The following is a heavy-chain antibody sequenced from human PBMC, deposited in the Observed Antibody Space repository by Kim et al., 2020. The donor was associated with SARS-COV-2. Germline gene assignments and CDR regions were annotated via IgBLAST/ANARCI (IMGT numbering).Heavy chain of an antibody. D-gene: IGHD3-9*01. CDR1: GFTFDDYA. CDR3: AKGLVDYDILTGPFDY. Sequence: GGSLRLSCAASGFTFDDYAMHWVRQAPGKGLEWVSGISWNSGSIGYADSVKGRFTISRDNAKNSLYLQMNSLRAEDTALYYCAKGLVDYDILTGPFDYWG. CDR2: ISWNSGSI. V-gene: IGHV3-9*01. J-gene: IGHJ4*01.